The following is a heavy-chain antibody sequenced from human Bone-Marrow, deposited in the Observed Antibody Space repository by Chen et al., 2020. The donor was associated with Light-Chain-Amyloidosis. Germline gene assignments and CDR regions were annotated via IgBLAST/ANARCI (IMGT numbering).Heavy chain of an antibody. Sequence: EVRLGKSGPAVKKPGESLKVSGKGSGYTVHNYWFGWVRQLPGKGLEWMGVIYPGDSDARYSPSFEGQVTISADKSITTAYLQWRSLKASDTAMYYCARRRDGYNFDYWGQGTLVTVSS. CDR1: GYTVHNYW. CDR3: ARRRDGYNFDY. D-gene: IGHD5-12*01. J-gene: IGHJ4*02. V-gene: IGHV5-51*01. CDR2: IYPGDSDA.